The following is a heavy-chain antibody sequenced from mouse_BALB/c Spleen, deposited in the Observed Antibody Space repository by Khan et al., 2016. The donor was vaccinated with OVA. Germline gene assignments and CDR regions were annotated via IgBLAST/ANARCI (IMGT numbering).Heavy chain of an antibody. CDR1: GDSITSGY. J-gene: IGHJ3*01. V-gene: IGHV3-8*02. CDR2: ISYSGST. CDR3: ARYDYDYDGAFAY. D-gene: IGHD2-4*01. Sequence: VQLKKSGPSLVKPSQTLSLTCSVTGDSITSGYWNWIRKFPGNKLEYMGYISYSGSTYYNPSLKSRISITRDTSKNQYYLQLNSVTTEDTATYYCARYDYDYDGAFAYWGQGTLVTVSA.